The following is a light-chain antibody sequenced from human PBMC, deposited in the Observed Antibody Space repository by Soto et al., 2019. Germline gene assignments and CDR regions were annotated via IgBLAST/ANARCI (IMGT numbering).Light chain of an antibody. V-gene: IGKV3-15*01. CDR1: QSVSSY. J-gene: IGKJ1*01. CDR3: QHYLNWPWT. Sequence: EIVMTQSPATLSVSPGEGVTLSCKASQSVSSYLAWYQQKPGQAPRLLINGASTRATGFPARFSGSGSGTEFTLTISSLQSEDFAVYYCQHYLNWPWTFGQGTKVELK. CDR2: GAS.